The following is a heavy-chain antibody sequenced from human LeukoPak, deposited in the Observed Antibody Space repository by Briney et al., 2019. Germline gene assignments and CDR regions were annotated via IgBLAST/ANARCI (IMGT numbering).Heavy chain of an antibody. D-gene: IGHD3-10*01. V-gene: IGHV3-33*06. CDR3: AKEYYYGSGSYYTKPYFFDY. J-gene: IGHJ4*02. CDR1: GFSFSSYG. CDR2: TWYDGSNK. Sequence: PGGSLGLSCAASGFSFSSYGMHWVRQAPGKGLEWVAVTWYDGSNKYYADSVNGRFTISRDNSKNTLYLQMNILRAEDTAVYYCAKEYYYGSGSYYTKPYFFDYWGQGTLVTVSS.